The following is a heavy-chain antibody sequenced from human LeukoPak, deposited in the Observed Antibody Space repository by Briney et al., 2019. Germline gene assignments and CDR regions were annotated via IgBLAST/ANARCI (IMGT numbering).Heavy chain of an antibody. CDR2: ISGSGYTT. V-gene: IGHV3-23*01. J-gene: IGHJ6*03. CDR3: AKIAAGDLYCSGGSCSYYYMDV. Sequence: GGSLRLSCAASGFTFSSYAMSWVRQAPGKGLEWVPGISGSGYTTYYADSVKGRFTISRDNSKNTLYLQMNSLRAEDTAVYYCAKIAAGDLYCSGGSCSYYYMDVWGKGTTVTVSS. D-gene: IGHD2-15*01. CDR1: GFTFSSYA.